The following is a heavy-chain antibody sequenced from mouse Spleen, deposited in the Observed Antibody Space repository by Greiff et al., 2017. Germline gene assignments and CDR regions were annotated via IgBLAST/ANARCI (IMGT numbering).Heavy chain of an antibody. D-gene: IGHD4-1*01. CDR3: ARYLTGPFDY. J-gene: IGHJ2*01. V-gene: IGHV5-16*01. CDR1: GFTFSDYY. Sequence: EVKLVESEGGLVQPGSSMKLSCTASGFTFSDYYMAWVRQVPEKGLEWVANINYDGSSTYYLDSLKSRFIISRDNAKNILYLQMSSLKSEDTATYYCARYLTGPFDYWGQGTTLTVSS. CDR2: INYDGSST.